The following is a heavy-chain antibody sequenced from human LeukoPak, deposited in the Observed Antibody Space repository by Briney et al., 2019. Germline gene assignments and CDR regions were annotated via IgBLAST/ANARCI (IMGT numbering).Heavy chain of an antibody. CDR2: ISSSSSYI. J-gene: IGHJ4*02. V-gene: IGHV3-21*01. Sequence: PGGSLRLSCAASGFTFSSYSMNWVRQAPGKGLEWVSSISSSSSYIYYADSVKGRFTISRDNAKNSLYLQMNSLRAEDTAVYYCAXDSXRQXXXYFDYWGQGXLVTVS. CDR3: AXDSXRQXXXYFDY. CDR1: GFTFSSYS.